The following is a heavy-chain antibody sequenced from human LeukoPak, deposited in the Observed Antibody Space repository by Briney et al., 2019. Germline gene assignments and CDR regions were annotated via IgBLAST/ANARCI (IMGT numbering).Heavy chain of an antibody. Sequence: GGSLFQWVAGSGFTVGSSNAMNWVRQAPGKGLEWVSGIYTGGTTYYTDSVKGRFTISGENPNNTLYLQMHSLRAENTAVYYCAREILGFGIWGR. J-gene: IGHJ2*01. V-gene: IGHV3-66*01. D-gene: IGHD3-16*01. CDR3: AREILGFGI. CDR1: GFTVGSSNA. CDR2: IYTGGTT.